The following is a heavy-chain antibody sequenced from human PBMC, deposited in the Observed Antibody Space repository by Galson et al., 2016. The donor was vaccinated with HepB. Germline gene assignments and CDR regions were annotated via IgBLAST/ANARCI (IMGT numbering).Heavy chain of an antibody. Sequence: SLRLSCAGSGFTFSSYSMHWVRQAPGKGLEYVSAISYNEWDTYHADSVKGRFTISRDNSKSTLYLQMSSLRAEDTAVYYCVRVAVLSYDDWGQGTLVTVSS. V-gene: IGHV3-64D*08. CDR1: GFTFSSYS. D-gene: IGHD2/OR15-2a*01. CDR3: VRVAVLSYDD. CDR2: ISYNEWDT. J-gene: IGHJ4*02.